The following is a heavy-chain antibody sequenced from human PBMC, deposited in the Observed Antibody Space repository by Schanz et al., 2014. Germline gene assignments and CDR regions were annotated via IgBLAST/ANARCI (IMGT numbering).Heavy chain of an antibody. D-gene: IGHD3-10*01. CDR2: IKSKTDGGTR. V-gene: IGHV3-15*01. CDR1: GFTLNNAW. Sequence: ESGGGLVKPGGSLRLSCATSGFTLNNAWMNWVRQAPGKGLQWVARIKSKTDGGTRDYAAPVKGRFTISTDDSKNTVYLQRTSLQPEDPPVYYCTADLWFGAVWGVWWGQGTLVTVSS. J-gene: IGHJ4*02. CDR3: TADLWFGAVWGVW.